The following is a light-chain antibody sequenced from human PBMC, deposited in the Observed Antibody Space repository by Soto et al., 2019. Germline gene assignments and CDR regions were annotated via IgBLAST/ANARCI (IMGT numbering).Light chain of an antibody. CDR2: LGS. CDR1: QSLLHSNGYNY. CDR3: MQTLQTPPFT. V-gene: IGKV2-28*01. Sequence: DIVMTQSPLSLPVTPGEPASIACRSSQSLLHSNGYNYLDWYMQKPGQSPQLLIYLGSNRASGVPDRFSGSGSGTDFTLEISRVEAEDVGVYYCMQTLQTPPFTFSPGTKVDIK. J-gene: IGKJ3*01.